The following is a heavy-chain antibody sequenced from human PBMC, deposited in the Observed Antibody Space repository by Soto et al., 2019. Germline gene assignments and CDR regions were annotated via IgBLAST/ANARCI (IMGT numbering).Heavy chain of an antibody. V-gene: IGHV3-30*18. J-gene: IGHJ4*02. CDR1: GFSFSNYA. CDR3: AKDHRTTVTTRGVWYFDY. CDR2: MSYDGSKK. Sequence: QVQLVESGGGVVQPGWSLRLSCAASGFSFSNYAMHWVRQAPGKGLEWMALMSYDGSKKYYADSVKGRFTISRDNSKHTLFLQMNSLRGEDTAVYYCAKDHRTTVTTRGVWYFDYWGQGTMAAVSS. D-gene: IGHD4-17*01.